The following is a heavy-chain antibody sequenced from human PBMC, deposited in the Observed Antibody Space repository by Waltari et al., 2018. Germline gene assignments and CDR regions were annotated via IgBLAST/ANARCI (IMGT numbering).Heavy chain of an antibody. V-gene: IGHV1-18*01. J-gene: IGHJ3*02. CDR3: ARARYYYDPGAFEI. D-gene: IGHD3-22*01. CDR2: SSGYNGNT. CDR1: GYTFSNYG. Sequence: QVQLVQSGAEVKKPGASVKVSCKASGYTFSNYGITWVRQAPGQGLEWMGWSSGYNGNTKYEQKVQDRVTMTTDTSTGTAYLDLRSLRSDDTAVYYCARARYYYDPGAFEIWGQGTTVVVSS.